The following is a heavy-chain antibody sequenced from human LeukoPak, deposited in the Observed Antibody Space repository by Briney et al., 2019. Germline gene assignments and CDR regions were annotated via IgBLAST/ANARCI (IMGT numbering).Heavy chain of an antibody. CDR2: INPNSGGT. J-gene: IGHJ6*02. V-gene: IGHV1-2*02. Sequence: ASVKVSCKASGYTFTGYYMHWVRQAPGQGLEWMGWINPNSGGTNYAQKFQGRVTMTRDTSISTAYMELSRLRSDDTAVYYCARGGTGSLGSPHYYYYYGMDVWGQGTTVTVSS. CDR3: ARGGTGSLGSPHYYYYYGMDV. D-gene: IGHD1-1*01. CDR1: GYTFTGYY.